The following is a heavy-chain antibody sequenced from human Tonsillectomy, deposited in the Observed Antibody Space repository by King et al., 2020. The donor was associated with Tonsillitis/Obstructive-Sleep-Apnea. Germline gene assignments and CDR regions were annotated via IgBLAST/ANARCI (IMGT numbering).Heavy chain of an antibody. CDR2: IYYSGST. CDR1: GGSISSYY. J-gene: IGHJ6*02. CDR3: ARHGGYCSSTSCDYYYYVMDV. D-gene: IGHD2-2*03. V-gene: IGHV4-59*08. Sequence: VQLQESGPGLVKPSETLSLNCTVSGGSISSYYWSWIRQPPGKGLEWIGYIYYSGSTNYNPSLKSRVTISVDTSKNQFSLKLSSVTAADTAVYYCARHGGYCSSTSCDYYYYVMDVWGQGTTVTVSS.